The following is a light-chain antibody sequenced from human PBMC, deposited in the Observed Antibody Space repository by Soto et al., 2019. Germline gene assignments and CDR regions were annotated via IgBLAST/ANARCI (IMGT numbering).Light chain of an antibody. CDR1: NIGSKV. J-gene: IGLJ3*02. CDR2: DDS. Sequence: SYELTQPPSVAVAPGQTARVTCGGNNIGSKVVHWYHQKPGQAPVVIVYDDSVRPSGIPERFSGSKSGTSASLAITGLQAEDEADYYCQSYDSSLSVWVFGGGTKLTVL. V-gene: IGLV3-21*02. CDR3: QSYDSSLSVWV.